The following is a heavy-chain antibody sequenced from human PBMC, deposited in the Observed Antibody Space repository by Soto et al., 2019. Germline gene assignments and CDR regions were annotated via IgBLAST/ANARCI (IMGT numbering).Heavy chain of an antibody. CDR3: ARDCSGGSCYDY. D-gene: IGHD2-15*01. CDR1: GGCIRSYY. V-gene: IGHV4-59*01. Sequence: PSETLALTCTVSGGCIRSYYWSWIRQPPGKGLEWIGYIYYSGSTNYNPSLKSRVTISVDTSKNQFSLKLSSVTAADTAVYYCARDCSGGSCYDYWGQGTLVTVSS. CDR2: IYYSGST. J-gene: IGHJ4*02.